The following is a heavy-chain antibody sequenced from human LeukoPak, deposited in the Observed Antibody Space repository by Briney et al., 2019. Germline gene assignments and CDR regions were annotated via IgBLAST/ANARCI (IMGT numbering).Heavy chain of an antibody. V-gene: IGHV3-23*01. J-gene: IGHJ4*02. D-gene: IGHD3-16*01. CDR2: AGTATDT. Sequence: GGSLRLSCAASGFTFSNFAMSWFRQAPGRGLKWVSAAGTATDTSYADSVKGRFTISRDNSKNTLYLQMNSLGAEDTAVYYCAKEGSRRRFDFDSWGRGTLVTVSS. CDR1: GFTFSNFA. CDR3: AKEGSRRRFDFDS.